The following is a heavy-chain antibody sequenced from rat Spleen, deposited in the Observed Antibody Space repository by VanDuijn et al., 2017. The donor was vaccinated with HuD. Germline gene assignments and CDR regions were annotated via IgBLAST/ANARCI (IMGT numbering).Heavy chain of an antibody. CDR1: GFTFSNYG. V-gene: IGHV5-27*01. CDR2: ISNTGGNT. CDR3: TTEGANWFAY. J-gene: IGHJ3*01. Sequence: EVQLVETGGGLVQPGRSLKLSCAASGFTFSNYGMAWVRQAPGKGLEWVASISNTGGNTNYPDSVKGRFTISRNNAKSTLYLQMDSLRSEDTATYYCTTEGANWFAYWGQGTLVTVSS.